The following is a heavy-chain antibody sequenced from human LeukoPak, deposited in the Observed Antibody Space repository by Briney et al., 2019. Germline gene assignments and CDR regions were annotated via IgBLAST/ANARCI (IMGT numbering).Heavy chain of an antibody. CDR1: GFKFRDYW. D-gene: IGHD4-11*01. CDR3: AKDAQRGFDYSNSLDK. J-gene: IGHJ4*02. V-gene: IGHV3-33*06. Sequence: HPGGSLRLSCVASGFKFRDYWMSWVRQAPGKGLEWVAVVWSDGTNRYYGDPVKGRFTISRDNFQRTVYLQMDSLRAEDTAVYYCAKDAQRGFDYSNSLDKWGQGTLVTVSS. CDR2: VWSDGTNR.